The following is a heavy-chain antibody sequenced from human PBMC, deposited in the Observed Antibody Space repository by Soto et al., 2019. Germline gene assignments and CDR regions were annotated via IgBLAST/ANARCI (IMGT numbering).Heavy chain of an antibody. Sequence: PGESLKISCKGSGYSFTSYWIGWVRQMPGKGLEWMGIIYPGDSDTRYSPSFQGQVTISADKSISTAYLQWSSLKASDTAMYYCARYSTVTTGGYYYGMDVWGQGTTVSVSS. CDR3: ARYSTVTTGGYYYGMDV. V-gene: IGHV5-51*01. CDR1: GYSFTSYW. D-gene: IGHD4-4*01. CDR2: IYPGDSDT. J-gene: IGHJ6*01.